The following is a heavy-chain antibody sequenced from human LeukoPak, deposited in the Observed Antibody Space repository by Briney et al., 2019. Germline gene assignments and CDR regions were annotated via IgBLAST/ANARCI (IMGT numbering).Heavy chain of an antibody. Sequence: PGGSLRLSCAASGFTFSSYWMSWVRQAPGKGLEWVANIKQDGSEKYYVDSVKGRFTISRDNAKNSLYLQMNSLRAEDTAVYYCARESDNWNYGGFDYWGQGTLVTVSS. J-gene: IGHJ4*02. CDR3: ARESDNWNYGGFDY. CDR2: IKQDGSEK. D-gene: IGHD1-7*01. V-gene: IGHV3-7*01. CDR1: GFTFSSYW.